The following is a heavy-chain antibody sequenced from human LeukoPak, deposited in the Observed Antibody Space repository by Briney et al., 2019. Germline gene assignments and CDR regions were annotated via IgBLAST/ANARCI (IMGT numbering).Heavy chain of an antibody. Sequence: VASVKVSCKASGYTFTSYGISWVRQAPGQGLEWMGWISAYNGNTNYAQKLQGRVTMTTDTSTSTAYMELRSLRSDDTAVYYCAREETYYGSGPRPFDPWGQGTLVTVSS. V-gene: IGHV1-18*01. D-gene: IGHD3-10*01. J-gene: IGHJ5*02. CDR1: GYTFTSYG. CDR3: AREETYYGSGPRPFDP. CDR2: ISAYNGNT.